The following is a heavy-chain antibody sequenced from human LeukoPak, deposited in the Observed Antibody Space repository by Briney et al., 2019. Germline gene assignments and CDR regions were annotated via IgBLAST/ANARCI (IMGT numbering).Heavy chain of an antibody. CDR2: INHSGST. CDR3: ARELLVAGLFDY. J-gene: IGHJ4*02. CDR1: GGSFSGYY. V-gene: IGHV4-34*01. Sequence: SETLSLTCAVYGGSFSGYYWSWIRQPPGKGLEWIGEINHSGSTNYNPSLKSRVTISVDTSKNQFSLKLSSVTAADTAVYYCARELLVAGLFDYWGQGTLVTVSS. D-gene: IGHD6-19*01.